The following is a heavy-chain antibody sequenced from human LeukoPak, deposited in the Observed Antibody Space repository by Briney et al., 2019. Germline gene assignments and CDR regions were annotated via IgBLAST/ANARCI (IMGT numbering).Heavy chain of an antibody. D-gene: IGHD3-10*01. V-gene: IGHV1-46*01. CDR3: ARDLGSGSYYPSALDY. J-gene: IGHJ4*02. CDR2: INPSGGST. CDR1: GYTFTSYY. Sequence: GASVKVPCKASGYTFTSYYMHWVRQAPGQGLEWMGIINPSGGSTSYAQKFQGRVTMTRDTSTSTVYMELSSLRSEDTAVYYCARDLGSGSYYPSALDYWGQGTLVTVSS.